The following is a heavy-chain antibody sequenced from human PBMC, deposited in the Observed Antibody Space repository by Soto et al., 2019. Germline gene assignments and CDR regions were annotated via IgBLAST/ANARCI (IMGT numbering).Heavy chain of an antibody. CDR3: ARDPRSGGAHEAFDV. V-gene: IGHV1-69*01. J-gene: IGHJ3*01. CDR1: GGTFSTSG. D-gene: IGHD2-15*01. CDR2: IIPIFGAS. Sequence: QVHLVQSGAEMKKPGSSVRVSCEASGGTFSTSGFGWVRQAPGQGLEWMGGIIPIFGASNYAPKFQGRITISADESTSTSYLEMSGLKSEDTATYYCARDPRSGGAHEAFDVWGPGTLIIVSS.